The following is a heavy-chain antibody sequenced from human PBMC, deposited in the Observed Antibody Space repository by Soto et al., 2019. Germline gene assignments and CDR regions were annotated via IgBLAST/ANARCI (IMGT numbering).Heavy chain of an antibody. D-gene: IGHD2-15*01. V-gene: IGHV4-34*01. J-gene: IGHJ4*02. CDR1: GGSFSGYY. CDR3: ARGLPNRDIVVVVAASYYFDY. Sequence: SETLSLTCAVYGGSFSGYYWSWIRQPPGKGLEWIGEINHSGSTNYNPSLKSRVTISVDTSKNQFSLKLSSVTAADTAVYYCARGLPNRDIVVVVAASYYFDYWGQGTLVTVSS. CDR2: INHSGST.